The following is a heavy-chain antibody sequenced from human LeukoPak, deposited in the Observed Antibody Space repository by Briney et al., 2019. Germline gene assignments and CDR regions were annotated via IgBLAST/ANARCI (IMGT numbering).Heavy chain of an antibody. CDR1: GGSFSGYY. J-gene: IGHJ4*02. D-gene: IGHD3-10*01. Sequence: SETLSLTCAVSGGSFSGYYWSWIRQPPGKGLEWIGEINHSGSTNYNPSLKSGVTISVDTSKIQFSLKLSAVTAADTAVYYCARGPYYYGSGSYYTYWGQGTLVTVSS. V-gene: IGHV4-34*01. CDR2: INHSGST. CDR3: ARGPYYYGSGSYYTY.